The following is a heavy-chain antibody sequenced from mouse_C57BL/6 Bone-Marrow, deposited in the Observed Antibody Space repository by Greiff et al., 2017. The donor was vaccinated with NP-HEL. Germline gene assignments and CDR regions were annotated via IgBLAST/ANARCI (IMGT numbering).Heavy chain of an antibody. CDR3: ARQGTAFYAMDY. V-gene: IGHV5-6*02. CDR2: ISSGGSYT. D-gene: IGHD4-1*01. J-gene: IGHJ4*01. CDR1: GFTFSSYG. Sequence: EVKLVESGGDLVKPRGSLKLSCAASGFTFSSYGMSWVRQTPDKRLEWVATISSGGSYTYYPDSVKGRFTISRDNAKNTLYLQMSSLKSEDTAMYYCARQGTAFYAMDYWGQGTSVTVSS.